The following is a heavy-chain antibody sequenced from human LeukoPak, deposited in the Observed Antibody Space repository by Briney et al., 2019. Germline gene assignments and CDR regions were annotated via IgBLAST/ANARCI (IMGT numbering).Heavy chain of an antibody. CDR2: IWYDGSNK. V-gene: IGHV3-33*01. J-gene: IGHJ4*02. CDR3: ARGQLYSSGWYRVPGFDY. D-gene: IGHD6-19*01. Sequence: LTGGSLRLSCAASGFTFSSYGMHWVRQAPGKGLEWVAVIWYDGSNKYYADSVKGRFTISRDNSKNTLYLQMNSLRAEDTAVYYCARGQLYSSGWYRVPGFDYWGQGTLVTVSS. CDR1: GFTFSSYG.